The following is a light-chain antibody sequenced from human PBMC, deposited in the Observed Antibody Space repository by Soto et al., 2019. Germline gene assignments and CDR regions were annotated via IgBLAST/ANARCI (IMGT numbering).Light chain of an antibody. CDR2: GAS. V-gene: IGKV3-20*01. CDR1: QSVSSSN. Sequence: SSRTWTLSRRERATLSSRASQSVSSSNLAWYQQKPGQAPRLLIYGASSRATGIPDRFSGSGSGTDFTLTISRLEPEDFAVYYCQQYGSSPPSSTFGQGTRLEIK. J-gene: IGKJ5*01. CDR3: QQYGSSPPSST.